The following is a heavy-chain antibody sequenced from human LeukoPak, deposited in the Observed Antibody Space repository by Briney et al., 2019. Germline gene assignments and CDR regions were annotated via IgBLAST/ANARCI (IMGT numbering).Heavy chain of an antibody. V-gene: IGHV1-2*02. CDR1: GYTFTGYY. Sequence: ASVKVSCKASGYTFTGYYMHWVRQAPGQGLEWMGWISPNSGGTNYAQKFQGRVTMTRDTSISTAYMELSRLRSDDTAVYYCERVSGSYYAYAYYFDYWGQGTLVTVSS. CDR2: ISPNSGGT. CDR3: ERVSGSYYAYAYYFDY. J-gene: IGHJ4*02. D-gene: IGHD1-26*01.